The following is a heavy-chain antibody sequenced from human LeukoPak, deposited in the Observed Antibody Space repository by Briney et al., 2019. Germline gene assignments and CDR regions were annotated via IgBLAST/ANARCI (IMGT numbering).Heavy chain of an antibody. CDR1: GYSISSGYY. Sequence: SETLSLTCAVSGYSISSGYYWGWIRQPPGKGLEWIGSIYHSGSTYYNPSLKSRVTILVDTSKNQFSLKLYSVTAADTAVYYCARLVYYGSGSYLYYFDFWGQGTLVTVSS. J-gene: IGHJ4*02. CDR3: ARLVYYGSGSYLYYFDF. CDR2: IYHSGST. V-gene: IGHV4-38-2*01. D-gene: IGHD3-10*01.